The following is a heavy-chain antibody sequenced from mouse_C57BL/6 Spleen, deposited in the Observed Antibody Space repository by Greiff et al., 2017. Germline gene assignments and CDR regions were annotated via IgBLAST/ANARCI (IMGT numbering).Heavy chain of an antibody. CDR3: ARRDYGSTYFDV. CDR2: INPSTGGT. D-gene: IGHD1-1*01. CDR1: GYSFTGYY. V-gene: IGHV1-42*01. J-gene: IGHJ1*03. Sequence: VQLQQSGPELVKPGASVKISCKASGYSFTGYYMNWVKQSPEKSLEWIGEINPSTGGTTYNQKFKAKATLTGDKSSSTDYMQLKSLTSEDSAVYYCARRDYGSTYFDVWGTGTTVTVSS.